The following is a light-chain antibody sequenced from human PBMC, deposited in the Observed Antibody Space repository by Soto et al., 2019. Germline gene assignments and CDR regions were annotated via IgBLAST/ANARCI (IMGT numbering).Light chain of an antibody. Sequence: VLPQSPGTLSLSPGERATLSCRASQSVSNNYFAWYQQKPGQAPRLLIFGSSDRATGIPDRFSGSGSGTDFTLTISRLEPEDFAVDYCQQYGSSPPYTFGQGTKLEIK. J-gene: IGKJ2*01. CDR2: GSS. V-gene: IGKV3-20*01. CDR1: QSVSNNY. CDR3: QQYGSSPPYT.